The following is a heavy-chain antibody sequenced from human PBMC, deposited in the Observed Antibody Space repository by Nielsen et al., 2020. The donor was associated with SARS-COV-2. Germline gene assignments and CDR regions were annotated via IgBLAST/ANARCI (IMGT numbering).Heavy chain of an antibody. Sequence: GESLKISCAASGFTISNYGMNWVRQAPGKGLEWVSHMSSSGGTIYYADSVKGRFTISRDNSKNTLYLQMNSLRAEDTAVYYCAKDLSGWFGESDAFDIWGQGTMVTVSS. V-gene: IGHV3-23*01. D-gene: IGHD3-10*01. CDR3: AKDLSGWFGESDAFDI. J-gene: IGHJ3*02. CDR1: GFTISNYG. CDR2: MSSSGGTI.